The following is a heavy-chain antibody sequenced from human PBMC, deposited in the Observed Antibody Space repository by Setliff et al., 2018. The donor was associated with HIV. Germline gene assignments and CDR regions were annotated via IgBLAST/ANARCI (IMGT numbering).Heavy chain of an antibody. CDR3: ARGVIDRYYYMDV. CDR2: INHSGST. J-gene: IGHJ6*03. CDR1: GGSFSGYY. V-gene: IGHV4-34*01. Sequence: SETLSLTCAVYGGSFSGYYWSWIRQPPGKGLEWIGEINHSGSTNYNPSLKSRVTISLDTSKNHFSLELTSVTAADTAVYYCARGVIDRYYYMDVWGKGTTVTVSS.